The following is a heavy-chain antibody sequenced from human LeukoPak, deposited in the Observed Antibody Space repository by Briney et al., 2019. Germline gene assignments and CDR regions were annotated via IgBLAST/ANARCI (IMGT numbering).Heavy chain of an antibody. J-gene: IGHJ4*02. CDR1: GYTFTSYG. Sequence: ASVTVSCMASGYTFTSYGISWVRQAPGQGLEWMGWISAYNGNTNYAQKLQGRVTMTTDASTRTAYMELRSLRSDDTAVYYCARDSKVYYDSSGYHDYWGQGTLVTVSS. CDR3: ARDSKVYYDSSGYHDY. CDR2: ISAYNGNT. V-gene: IGHV1-18*01. D-gene: IGHD3-22*01.